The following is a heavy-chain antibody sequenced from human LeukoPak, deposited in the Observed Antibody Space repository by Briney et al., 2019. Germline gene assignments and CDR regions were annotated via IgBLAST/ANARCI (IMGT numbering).Heavy chain of an antibody. CDR2: ISGSGDNT. CDR1: GFIFSNYG. V-gene: IGHV3-23*01. CDR3: AKGSYYDSSGSFYFDY. D-gene: IGHD3-22*01. J-gene: IGHJ4*02. Sequence: QPGGSLRLSCAASGFIFSNYGMNWVRQAPGKGLEWVSGISGSGDNTYYADSVKGRFTISRDNSKNTLYVQVNSLGTEDTAAYYCAKGSYYDSSGSFYFDYWGQGTLVTVSS.